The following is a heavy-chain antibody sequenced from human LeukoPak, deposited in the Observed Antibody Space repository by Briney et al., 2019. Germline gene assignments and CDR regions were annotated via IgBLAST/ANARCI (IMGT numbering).Heavy chain of an antibody. CDR3: AGGPAAAAV. Sequence: TLSLTCAVSGGSVSSGGHSWSWIRQPPEKGLEWIGYIYHSESTYYNPSLKSRVTISVDRSKNQFSLKLSSVTAADTAVYYCAGGPAAAAVWGQGTLVTVSS. CDR1: GGSVSSGGHS. CDR2: IYHSEST. V-gene: IGHV4-30-2*01. D-gene: IGHD6-13*01. J-gene: IGHJ4*02.